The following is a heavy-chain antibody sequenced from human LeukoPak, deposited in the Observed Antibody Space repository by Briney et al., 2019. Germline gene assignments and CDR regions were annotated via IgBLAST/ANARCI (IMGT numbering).Heavy chain of an antibody. J-gene: IGHJ4*02. CDR3: AREYYDSSGSQGDYFDY. Sequence: GRSLRLSCAASGFTFSIYDMYWVRQAPGKGLECVAVISYDGTSKYYADSVKGRFTISRDNSKNTLYLQMNSLRAEDTAVYYCAREYYDSSGSQGDYFDYWGQGTLVTVSS. D-gene: IGHD3-22*01. CDR2: ISYDGTSK. V-gene: IGHV3-30-3*01. CDR1: GFTFSIYD.